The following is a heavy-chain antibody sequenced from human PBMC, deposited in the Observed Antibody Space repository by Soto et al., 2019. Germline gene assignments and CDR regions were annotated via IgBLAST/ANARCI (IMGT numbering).Heavy chain of an antibody. CDR2: INHSGDT. CDR1: GGSFRDFY. Sequence: QVHLQQWGAGLLRPSETLSLTCAVYGGSFRDFYWSWLRQTPEKGLEWIGEINHSGDTKYNPSLESRVTISVDTSKNQFSLKVNFVTPADTAVYYCARTGGMDVWGPGATVTVSS. CDR3: ARTGGMDV. J-gene: IGHJ6*02. V-gene: IGHV4-34*01.